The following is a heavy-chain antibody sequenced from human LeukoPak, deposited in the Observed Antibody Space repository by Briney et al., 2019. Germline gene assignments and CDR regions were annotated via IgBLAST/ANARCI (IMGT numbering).Heavy chain of an antibody. CDR1: GFTFSSYA. J-gene: IGHJ4*02. Sequence: GGSLRLSCAASGFTFSSYAMHWVRQAPGKGLEWVAVISYDGSNKYYADSVKGRFTISRDNSKNTLYLQMNSLRAEDTAVYYCARETQEGGNYFDYWGQGTLVTVSS. CDR2: ISYDGSNK. V-gene: IGHV3-30-3*01. D-gene: IGHD3-16*01. CDR3: ARETQEGGNYFDY.